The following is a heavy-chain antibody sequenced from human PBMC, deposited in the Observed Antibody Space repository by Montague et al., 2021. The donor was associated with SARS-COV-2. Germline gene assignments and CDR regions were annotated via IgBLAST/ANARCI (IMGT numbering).Heavy chain of an antibody. CDR2: IYYSGTT. D-gene: IGHD3-3*01. V-gene: IGHV4-31*03. CDR3: ARAVVTNYNFWSGYSRVPDANWIDP. CDR1: GNSVNTGGYY. Sequence: TLSLTCTVSGNSVNTGGYYWSWIRQLPGKGLEWIGYIYYSGTTSYNPSLQSRLIISVDTSKNQFSLSLTSVTAADTAVYYCARAVVTNYNFWSGYSRVPDANWIDPWGQGTPVTVSS. J-gene: IGHJ5*02.